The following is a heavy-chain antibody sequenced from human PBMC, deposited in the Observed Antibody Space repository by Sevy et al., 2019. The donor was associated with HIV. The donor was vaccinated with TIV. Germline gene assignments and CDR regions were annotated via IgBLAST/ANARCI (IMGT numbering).Heavy chain of an antibody. Sequence: ASVKVSCKASGYTFTGYYMHWVRQAPGQGLEWMGWINPNSGGTNYAQKFQGRVTMTRDTSISTAYMELSRLRSDDTAVYYCARERVYCSGGSCKPGGLFDPWGQGTLVTVSS. CDR1: GYTFTGYY. V-gene: IGHV1-2*02. CDR3: ARERVYCSGGSCKPGGLFDP. J-gene: IGHJ5*02. D-gene: IGHD2-15*01. CDR2: INPNSGGT.